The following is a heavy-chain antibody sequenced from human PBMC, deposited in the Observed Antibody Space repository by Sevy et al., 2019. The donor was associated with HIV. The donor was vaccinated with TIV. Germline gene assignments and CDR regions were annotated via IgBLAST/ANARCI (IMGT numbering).Heavy chain of an antibody. CDR1: GFTFSSSW. CDR2: INLDGSRK. Sequence: GGSLRLSCVASGFTFSSSWMTWVRQAPGKGPEYVANINLDGSRKGQLDSVKGRFTISRDNARNSLYLQMNGLRVEDTAMYYCARDPAYGANDIWGQGAMVTVSS. V-gene: IGHV3-7*01. CDR3: ARDPAYGANDI. D-gene: IGHD3-16*01. J-gene: IGHJ3*02.